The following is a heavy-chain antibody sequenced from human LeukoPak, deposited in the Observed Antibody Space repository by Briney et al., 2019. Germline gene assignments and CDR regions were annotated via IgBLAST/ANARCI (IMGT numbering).Heavy chain of an antibody. CDR1: GYTLTELS. D-gene: IGHD2-2*01. Sequence: ASVTVSCTVSGYTLTELSMHWVRQAPGKGLEWMGGFDPEDGETIYAQKFQGRVTMTEDTSTDTAYMELSSLRSEDTAVYYCATDGLGYCSSTSCRNPQYYYYGMDVWGQGTTVTVSS. V-gene: IGHV1-24*01. J-gene: IGHJ6*02. CDR2: FDPEDGET. CDR3: ATDGLGYCSSTSCRNPQYYYYGMDV.